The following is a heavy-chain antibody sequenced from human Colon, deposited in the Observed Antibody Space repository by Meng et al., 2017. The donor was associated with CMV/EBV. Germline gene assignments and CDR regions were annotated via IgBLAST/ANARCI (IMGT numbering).Heavy chain of an antibody. CDR2: IYPRDSDT. CDR1: GYFFGDYW. J-gene: IGHJ4*02. D-gene: IGHD3-3*01. V-gene: IGHV5-51*01. Sequence: SCQGSGYFFGDYWIGWVRQMPGKGLEYMGMIYPRDSDTRYSPSFQGHVTISADKSMNTAYLQWHGLRASDTAIYYCARHVSGYSIDSWGQGALVTVSS. CDR3: ARHVSGYSIDS.